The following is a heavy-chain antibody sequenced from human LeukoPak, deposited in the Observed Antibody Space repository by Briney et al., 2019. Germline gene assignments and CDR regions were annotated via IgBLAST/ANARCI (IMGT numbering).Heavy chain of an antibody. J-gene: IGHJ4*02. D-gene: IGHD2-2*01. Sequence: PGGSLRLSCAASGFTFSSYAMHWVRQAPGKGLEWVAVISYDGSNKYYADSVKGRFTISRDNSKNTLYLQMNSLRAEDTAVYYCARGCSSTSCYAGGDYWYQGTLFTVSS. V-gene: IGHV3-30-3*01. CDR3: ARGCSSTSCYAGGDY. CDR1: GFTFSSYA. CDR2: ISYDGSNK.